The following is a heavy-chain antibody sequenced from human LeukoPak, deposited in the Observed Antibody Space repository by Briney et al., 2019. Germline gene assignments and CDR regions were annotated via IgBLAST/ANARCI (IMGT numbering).Heavy chain of an antibody. V-gene: IGHV4-34*01. CDR1: GGSFSGYY. Sequence: SETLSLTCAVYGGSFSGYYWSWLRQPPGKGLEWIGEINHSGSTNYNPSLKSRVTISVDTSKNQFSLKLSSVTAADTAVYYCAIDSSSWYSFDYWGQGTLVTVSS. J-gene: IGHJ4*02. D-gene: IGHD6-13*01. CDR3: AIDSSSWYSFDY. CDR2: INHSGST.